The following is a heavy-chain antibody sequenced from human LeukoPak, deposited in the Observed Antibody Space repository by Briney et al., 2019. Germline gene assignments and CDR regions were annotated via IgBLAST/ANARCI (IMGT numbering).Heavy chain of an antibody. CDR1: GFTFSSYG. J-gene: IGHJ4*02. V-gene: IGHV3-30*18. Sequence: HSGGSLRLSCAASGFTFSSYGMHWVRQAPGKGLEWVAVISYDGSSKYYADSVKGRLTISRDNSKNTLYLQMNSLRAEDTAVYYCAKSPKGFGWELPDYWGQGTLVTVSS. D-gene: IGHD1-26*01. CDR3: AKSPKGFGWELPDY. CDR2: ISYDGSSK.